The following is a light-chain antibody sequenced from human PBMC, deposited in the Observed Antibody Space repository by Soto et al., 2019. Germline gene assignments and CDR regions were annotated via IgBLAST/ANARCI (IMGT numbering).Light chain of an antibody. CDR2: DAS. CDR3: QKYNISPLP. V-gene: IGKV1-27*01. CDR1: QGISNY. J-gene: IGKJ5*01. Sequence: DIQMTQSPSSLSASVGDRVTITCRASQGISNYLAWYQQKRGKVPELLIYDASTLHSGVPSRFSGSGSGTDFTLTISSLQPEDVATYYYQKYNISPLPFAQGTRLAIK.